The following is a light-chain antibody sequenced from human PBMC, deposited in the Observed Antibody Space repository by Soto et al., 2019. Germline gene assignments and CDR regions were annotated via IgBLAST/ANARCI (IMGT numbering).Light chain of an antibody. CDR1: SSDVGGYNY. J-gene: IGLJ1*01. V-gene: IGLV2-8*01. CDR3: SSYAGSNTYV. Sequence: QSVMTQPPSASGSPGQSVTTSCTGPSSDVGGYNYVSWYQHHPGKAPKLIIYEVTKRPSGVPDRFSGSKSGTTASLTVSGLQAEDEADYFCSSYAGSNTYVFGTGTKVPVL. CDR2: EVT.